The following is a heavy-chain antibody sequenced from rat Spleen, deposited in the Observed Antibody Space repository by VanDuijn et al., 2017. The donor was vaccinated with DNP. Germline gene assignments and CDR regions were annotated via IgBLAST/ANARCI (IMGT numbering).Heavy chain of an antibody. CDR2: ITSGSGST. J-gene: IGHJ4*01. CDR1: GFTFNYYW. V-gene: IGHV5-31*01. CDR3: ARVGDLHYGGDGDVLDV. D-gene: IGHD1-1*01. Sequence: EVQLVESGGDLVQPGRSLKLSCVASGFTFNYYWMAWVRPVPGKGLEWFASITSGSGSTSNLDSVRGRFTISRDDAKDTLSLQMNSLRSEDTATYYCARVGDLHYGGDGDVLDVWGQGTSVTVFS.